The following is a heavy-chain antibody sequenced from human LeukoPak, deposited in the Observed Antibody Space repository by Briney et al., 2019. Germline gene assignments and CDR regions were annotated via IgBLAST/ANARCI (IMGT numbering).Heavy chain of an antibody. V-gene: IGHV3-74*01. CDR1: GFTFSSYW. CDR2: INPDGSTT. Sequence: PGGSLRLSCAASGFTFSSYWMHWVRQAPGKGLVWVSRINPDGSTTSYADSVKGRFTISRDNAKNSLYLQMNSLRAEDTAVYYCVRDNPRCCGVVPANIDDYWGQGTLVTVSS. J-gene: IGHJ4*02. D-gene: IGHD2-15*01. CDR3: VRDNPRCCGVVPANIDDY.